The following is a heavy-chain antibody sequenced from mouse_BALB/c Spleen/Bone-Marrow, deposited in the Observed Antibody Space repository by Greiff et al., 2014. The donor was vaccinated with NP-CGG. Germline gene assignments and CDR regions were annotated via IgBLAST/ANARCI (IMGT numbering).Heavy chain of an antibody. V-gene: IGHV1-14*01. J-gene: IGHJ3*01. CDR2: INPYNDGT. CDR1: GYTFTSYC. Sequence: VQLKESGAELVKPGASVKMSCKASGYTFTSYCMHWVKQKPGQGLEWIGYINPYNDGTNYNEKFKGKATLTSDKSSSTAYMQLSSEASEVYAVYSSARSGGCDAFDYWGQGTLVTVSA. CDR3: ARSGGCDAFDY. D-gene: IGHD3-1*01.